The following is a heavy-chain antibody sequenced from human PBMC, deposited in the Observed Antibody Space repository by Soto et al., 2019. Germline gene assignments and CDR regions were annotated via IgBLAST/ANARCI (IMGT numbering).Heavy chain of an antibody. V-gene: IGHV4-59*01. CDR2: IYYSGST. CDR3: ERVWIPGAGIHWLDP. J-gene: IGHJ5*02. CDR1: GGSISSYY. D-gene: IGHD6-13*01. Sequence: SETLSLTCTVSGGSISSYYWSWIRKPPGKGLEWIGYIYYSGSTNYNPSLKSRVSISVDTSKNQFSLKLTSVTAADTAVYYCERVWIPGAGIHWLDPWGQGTLVTVYS.